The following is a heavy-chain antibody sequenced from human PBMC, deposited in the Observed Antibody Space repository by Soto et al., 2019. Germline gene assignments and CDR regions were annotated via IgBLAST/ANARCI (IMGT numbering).Heavy chain of an antibody. D-gene: IGHD6-6*01. CDR2: ISAYNGNT. J-gene: IGHJ6*03. Sequence: QVQLLQSGAEVKKPGASVKVSCKASGYTFTNYGITWVRQAPGQGLEWMGWISAYNGNTHYTQKLQGRVTMTTDTSPSTAYMELRGLRSDDTAVYYCARVRHLVGYVYYYLDVWGKGTTVTVSS. CDR3: ARVRHLVGYVYYYLDV. CDR1: GYTFTNYG. V-gene: IGHV1-18*01.